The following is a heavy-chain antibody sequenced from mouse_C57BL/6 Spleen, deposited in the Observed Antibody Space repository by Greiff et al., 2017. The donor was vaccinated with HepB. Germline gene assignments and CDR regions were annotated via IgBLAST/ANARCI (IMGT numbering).Heavy chain of an antibody. Sequence: DVKLVESGGGLVQPKGSLKLSCAASGFSFNTYAMNWVRQAPGKGLEWVARIRSKSNNYATYYADSVKDRFTISRDDSESMLYLQMNNLKTEDTAMYYCVRPATGWYFDVWGTGTTVTVSS. CDR2: IRSKSNNYAT. J-gene: IGHJ1*03. CDR3: VRPATGWYFDV. CDR1: GFSFNTYA. D-gene: IGHD6-1*01. V-gene: IGHV10-1*01.